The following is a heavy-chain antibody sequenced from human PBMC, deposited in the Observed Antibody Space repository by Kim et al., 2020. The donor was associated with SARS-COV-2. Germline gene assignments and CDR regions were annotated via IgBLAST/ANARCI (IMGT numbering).Heavy chain of an antibody. V-gene: IGHV4-39*01. J-gene: IGHJ4*02. Sequence: SETLSLTCNVSGGSITSTYYYWGWIRQPPGKGLEWIGSVYYTRSTYYNPSLKSRVAISVDTSKNQFSLKLTSVTAADTAVYYCARPYTSGTYDNWGQGTLVIVSS. CDR2: VYYTRST. D-gene: IGHD6-19*01. CDR3: ARPYTSGTYDN. CDR1: GGSITSTYYY.